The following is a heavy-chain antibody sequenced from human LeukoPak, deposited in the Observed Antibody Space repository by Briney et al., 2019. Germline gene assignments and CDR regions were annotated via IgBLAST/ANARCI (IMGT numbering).Heavy chain of an antibody. CDR1: GFSLSTSGVG. J-gene: IGHJ4*02. D-gene: IGHD5-12*01. Sequence: GPPLVKPTQPLALTCTFSGFSLSTSGVGGGWIRQPPGKALEWLALIYWDDDKRYNPSLKSKLTITKDTSKNQVVLTMTNMDPVDTATYYCAHTDIAGNEFDYWGQGTLVTVSS. CDR2: IYWDDDK. V-gene: IGHV2-5*02. CDR3: AHTDIAGNEFDY.